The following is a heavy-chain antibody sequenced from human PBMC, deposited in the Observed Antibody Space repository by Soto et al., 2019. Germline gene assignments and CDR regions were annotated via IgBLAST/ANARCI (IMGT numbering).Heavy chain of an antibody. D-gene: IGHD2-15*01. CDR2: ISYDGSNK. CDR1: GFTFSSYA. Sequence: QVQLVESGGGVVQPGRSLRLSCAASGFTFSSYAMHWVRQAPGKGLEWVAVISYDGSNKYYADSVKGRFTTSRDNSKNTLYLQMNSLRAEDTAVYYCARDRYDIVVVVAARDWGQGTLVTVSS. CDR3: ARDRYDIVVVVAARD. J-gene: IGHJ4*02. V-gene: IGHV3-30-3*01.